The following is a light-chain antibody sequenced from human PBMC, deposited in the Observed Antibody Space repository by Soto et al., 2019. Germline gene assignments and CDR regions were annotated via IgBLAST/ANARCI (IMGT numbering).Light chain of an antibody. CDR2: EVS. V-gene: IGLV2-14*01. J-gene: IGLJ1*01. CDR3: SSYTSSSIDYV. Sequence: QSALTQPASVSGSPGQSITISCTGTSSDVGGYNYVSWYQQHPGKAPKLMIYEVSNRPSGVSNRFSGSKSGNTASLTISGLQAEDEADYYCSSYTSSSIDYVFGTGTKLT. CDR1: SSDVGGYNY.